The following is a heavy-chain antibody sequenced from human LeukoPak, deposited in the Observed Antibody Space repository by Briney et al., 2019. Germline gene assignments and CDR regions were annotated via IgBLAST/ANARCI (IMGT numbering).Heavy chain of an antibody. CDR3: VSFYETY. V-gene: IGHV3-74*01. Sequence: GRSLRLSCAASGSYWMHWVRQAPGKGLVWVSHINSDGSWTSYADSVKGRFTISKDNAKNTVYLQMNNLRAEDTAVYYCVSFYETYWGRGTLVTVSS. D-gene: IGHD2/OR15-2a*01. J-gene: IGHJ4*02. CDR2: INSDGSWT. CDR1: GSYW.